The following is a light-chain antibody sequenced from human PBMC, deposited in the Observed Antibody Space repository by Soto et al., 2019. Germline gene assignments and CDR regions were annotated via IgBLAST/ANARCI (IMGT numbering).Light chain of an antibody. V-gene: IGLV7-46*01. CDR1: TGAVTSGHW. CDR3: LLTYGGTRV. J-gene: IGLJ3*02. CDR2: YTS. Sequence: QAVVTQEPSLTVSPGGTVTLTCGSSTGAVTSGHWPSWFQPKPGQAPRTLIYYTSNKHSWTPARFSGSLLGGKAALTLSGAQPEDEAEYYCLLTYGGTRVFGGGTKLTVL.